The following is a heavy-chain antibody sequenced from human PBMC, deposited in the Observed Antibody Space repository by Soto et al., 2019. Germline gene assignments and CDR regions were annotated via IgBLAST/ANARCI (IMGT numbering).Heavy chain of an antibody. CDR1: GYNFSTSYY. D-gene: IGHD2-8*02. CDR2: INPTGTMT. J-gene: IGHJ3*02. CDR3: ARDTGGDHDAFDI. Sequence: ASVKVSCKASGYNFSTSYYIHWVRQAPGQGLEWMGIINPTGTMTRYSERFQGRLIMTRDTSTSTDYMELSSLTSEDTAVYFCARDTGGDHDAFDIWGQGTMVTVSS. V-gene: IGHV1-46*01.